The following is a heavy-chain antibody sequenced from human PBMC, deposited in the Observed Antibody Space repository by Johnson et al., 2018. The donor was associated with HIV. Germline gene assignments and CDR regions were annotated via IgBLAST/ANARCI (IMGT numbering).Heavy chain of an antibody. Sequence: QVQLVESGGGVVQPGSSLRLSCAASGFTFSSYWMSWVRQAPGKGLEWVAVISYDGSNKYYADSVKGRFTISRDNSKNTLYLQMNSLRAEDTAVYYCARDRCSSTSCIDAFDIWGQGTMVTVSS. CDR1: GFTFSSYW. J-gene: IGHJ3*02. D-gene: IGHD2-2*01. CDR2: ISYDGSNK. V-gene: IGHV3-30-3*01. CDR3: ARDRCSSTSCIDAFDI.